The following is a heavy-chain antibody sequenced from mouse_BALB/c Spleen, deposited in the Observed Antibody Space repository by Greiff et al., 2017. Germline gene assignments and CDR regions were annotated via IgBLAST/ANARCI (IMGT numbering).Heavy chain of an antibody. D-gene: IGHD2-3*01. J-gene: IGHJ2*01. CDR3: TRNGGYYYFDY. CDR2: IYPSDSYT. V-gene: IGHV1-69*02. Sequence: VQLQQPGAELVRPGASVKLSCKASGYTFTSYWINWVKQRPGQGLEWIGNIYPSDSYTNYNQKFKDKATLTVDKSSSTAYMQLSSPTSEDSAVYYCTRNGGYYYFDYWGQGTTLTVSS. CDR1: GYTFTSYW.